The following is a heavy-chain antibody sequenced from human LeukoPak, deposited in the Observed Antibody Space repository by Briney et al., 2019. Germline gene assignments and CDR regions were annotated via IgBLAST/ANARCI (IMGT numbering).Heavy chain of an antibody. CDR2: VYHSGST. CDR3: ARHFFVGAEDAFDI. Sequence: PSETLSLTCSVSGYSISYGYFWAWIRQPPGKGLEWIGSVYHSGSTHYTPSFKSRVTISLDTSKNHFSLKLTSVTAADTAVYYCARHFFVGAEDAFDIWGQGTMVTVSS. J-gene: IGHJ3*02. D-gene: IGHD2/OR15-2a*01. CDR1: GYSISYGYF. V-gene: IGHV4-38-2*02.